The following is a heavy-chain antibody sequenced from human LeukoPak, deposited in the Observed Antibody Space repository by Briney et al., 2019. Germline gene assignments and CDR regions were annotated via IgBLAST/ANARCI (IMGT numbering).Heavy chain of an antibody. V-gene: IGHV3-23*01. CDR3: AKDTAMVGGYFDY. Sequence: GGSLRLSCAASGFTFSSYAMSWVRQAPGKGLEWVSAISGSGGSTYYADSVKGRFTISRDNSKNTLYLQMNSLRAEDTAAYYCAKDTAMVGGYFDYWGQGTLVTVSS. CDR2: ISGSGGST. D-gene: IGHD5-18*01. J-gene: IGHJ4*02. CDR1: GFTFSSYA.